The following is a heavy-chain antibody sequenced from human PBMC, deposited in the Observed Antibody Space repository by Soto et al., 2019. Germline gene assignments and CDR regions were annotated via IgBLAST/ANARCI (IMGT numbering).Heavy chain of an antibody. CDR3: ESASNNDMEIQLQYCYYGMDV. D-gene: IGHD5-18*01. J-gene: IGHJ6*02. CDR2: IIPNLGIA. Sequence: ASVKVSCKASGDTFSSYAISWERQAPGQGLEWMGGIIPNLGIANYAQKVQGRVTITAHKSTSTAYMELSSLRSEDTAVYYCESASNNDMEIQLQYCYYGMDVWGQGTTVTVSS. V-gene: IGHV1-69*10. CDR1: GDTFSSYA.